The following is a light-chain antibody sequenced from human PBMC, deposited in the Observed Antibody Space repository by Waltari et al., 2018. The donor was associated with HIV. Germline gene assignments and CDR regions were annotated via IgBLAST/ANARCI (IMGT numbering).Light chain of an antibody. V-gene: IGKV4-1*01. J-gene: IGKJ4*01. CDR1: RTILYSSDNRNY. CDR3: QQYFRIPPT. CDR2: WAS. Sequence: DIVMTQSPDSLPVSLGERATINCTSSRTILYSSDNRNYLAWYQQKPRQPPKLLISWASTRESGVPDRFSGSGSGTDFTLTITRLQAEDVALYHCQQYFRIPPTSGGGTKVEIK.